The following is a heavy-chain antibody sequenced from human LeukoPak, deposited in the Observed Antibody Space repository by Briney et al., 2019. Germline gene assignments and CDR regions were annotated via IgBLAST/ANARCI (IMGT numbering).Heavy chain of an antibody. D-gene: IGHD5-18*01. CDR1: GFTFSSYA. V-gene: IGHV3-23*01. CDR3: EKSSLQILGYSYGYQAIDY. J-gene: IGHJ4*02. Sequence: PGGSLRLSCAASGFTFSSYAMSWVRQAPGKGLEWVSAISGSGGSTYYADSVKGRFTISRDNSKNTLYLQMNSLRAEDMAVYYCEKSSLQILGYSYGYQAIDYWGQGTLVTASS. CDR2: ISGSGGST.